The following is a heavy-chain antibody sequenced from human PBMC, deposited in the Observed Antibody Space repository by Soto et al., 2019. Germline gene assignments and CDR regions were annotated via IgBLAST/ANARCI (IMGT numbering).Heavy chain of an antibody. CDR3: ARRVQVWLPDYYGMDV. Sequence: QAQLVQSGAEVKKPGASVNVSCKASGYDYVTYAITWVRQRPGQGLEWMGWISTLNGNTNYAQNFQGRVTMTTDTPTRIVHLELRSLRSDDTVVYYCARRVQVWLPDYYGMDVWSQGTTVTVSS. CDR1: GYDYVTYA. CDR2: ISTLNGNT. D-gene: IGHD5-18*01. V-gene: IGHV1-18*01. J-gene: IGHJ6*02.